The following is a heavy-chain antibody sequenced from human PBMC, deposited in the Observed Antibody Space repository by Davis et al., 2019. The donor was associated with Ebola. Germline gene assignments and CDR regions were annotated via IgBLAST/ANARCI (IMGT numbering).Heavy chain of an antibody. J-gene: IGHJ6*03. D-gene: IGHD3-3*01. CDR1: GGSFSGYY. Sequence: PGGSLRLSCAVYGGSFSGYYWSWIRQPPGKGLEWIGEINHSGSTNYNPSLKSRVTISVDTSKNQFSLKLSSVTAADTAVYYCARDYDFWSGYPLSYMDVWGKGTTVTVSS. V-gene: IGHV4-34*01. CDR3: ARDYDFWSGYPLSYMDV. CDR2: INHSGST.